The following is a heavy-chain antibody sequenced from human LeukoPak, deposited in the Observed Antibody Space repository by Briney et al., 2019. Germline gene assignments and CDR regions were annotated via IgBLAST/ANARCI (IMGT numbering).Heavy chain of an antibody. CDR2: ISYDGSNK. CDR1: GFTFSSYG. J-gene: IGHJ3*02. Sequence: GRSLRLSCAASGFTFSSYGMHWVRQAPGKGLEWVAVISYDGSNKYYADSVKGRFTISRDNSKNTLYLQMNSLRAEDTAVYYCASGSYYSAFDIWGQGTMVTVSS. V-gene: IGHV3-30*03. D-gene: IGHD1-26*01. CDR3: ASGSYYSAFDI.